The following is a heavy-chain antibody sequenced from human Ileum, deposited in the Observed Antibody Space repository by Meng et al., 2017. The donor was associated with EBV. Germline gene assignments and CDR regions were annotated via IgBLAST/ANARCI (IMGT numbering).Heavy chain of an antibody. Sequence: PLQGPGPGRVKPSGTLSLTCTVVGGSISNSSYYWGWIRQPPGKGLEWIGMIYYSGNTYYNPSLKSRVTISVDTSKNQFSLRLSSVTAADAALYYCARQSDHYYGSGSYYDYWGQGTLVTVSS. CDR2: IYYSGNT. D-gene: IGHD3-10*01. CDR1: GGSISNSSYY. CDR3: ARQSDHYYGSGSYYDY. J-gene: IGHJ4*02. V-gene: IGHV4-39*01.